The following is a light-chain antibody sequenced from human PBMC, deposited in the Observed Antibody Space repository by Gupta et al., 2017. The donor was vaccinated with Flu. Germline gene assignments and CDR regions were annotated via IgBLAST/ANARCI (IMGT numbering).Light chain of an antibody. CDR1: QGIRND. Sequence: GDRVTITCRASQGIRNDLGWYQQKPGKATKRLIDAASSLQSGGPSRCSGSGSGTEFTLTISSLQPEDFATDYCLQHNSDPWTFGQGTKVEIK. J-gene: IGKJ1*01. V-gene: IGKV1-17*01. CDR3: LQHNSDPWT. CDR2: AAS.